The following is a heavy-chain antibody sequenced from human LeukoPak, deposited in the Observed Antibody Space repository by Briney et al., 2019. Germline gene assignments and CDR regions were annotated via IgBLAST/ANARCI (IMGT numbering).Heavy chain of an antibody. CDR3: ARRGLGWYRHFDY. J-gene: IGHJ4*02. CDR1: GGSFSGYY. CDR2: INHSGST. D-gene: IGHD6-19*01. V-gene: IGHV4-34*01. Sequence: SETLSLTCAVYGGSFSGYYWSWIRQPPGKGLEWIGEINHSGSTNYNPSLKSLVTISVDTSKNQFSLKLSSVTAADTAVYYCARRGLGWYRHFDYWGQGTLVTVSS.